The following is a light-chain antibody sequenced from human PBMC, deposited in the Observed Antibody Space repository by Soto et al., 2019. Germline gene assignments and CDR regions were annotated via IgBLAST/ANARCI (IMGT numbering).Light chain of an antibody. CDR1: SGSVSATYY. CDR3: VLYMGSGIPV. CDR2: STN. Sequence: QTVVTQEPSFSVSPGGTVTLTCGLSSGSVSATYYPSWYQQTPVQAPRTLIYSTNTRSSGVPDRFSGSILGNKAALTITGAQADDESDYYCVLYMGSGIPVFGGGTKLTVL. V-gene: IGLV8-61*01. J-gene: IGLJ2*01.